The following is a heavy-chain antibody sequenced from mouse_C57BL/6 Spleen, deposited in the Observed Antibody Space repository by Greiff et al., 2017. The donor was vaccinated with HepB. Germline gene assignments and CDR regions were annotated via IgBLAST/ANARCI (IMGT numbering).Heavy chain of an antibody. D-gene: IGHD1-1*01. Sequence: VHLVESGAELVRPGTSVKVSCKASGYVFTNYLIEWVKQRPGQGLEWIGVINPGSGGTNYNEKFKGKATLTADKSSSTAYMQLSSLTSEDSAVYFCASSGPYYGSSWSAMDYWGQGTSVTVSS. CDR1: GYVFTNYL. V-gene: IGHV1-54*01. J-gene: IGHJ4*01. CDR3: ASSGPYYGSSWSAMDY. CDR2: INPGSGGT.